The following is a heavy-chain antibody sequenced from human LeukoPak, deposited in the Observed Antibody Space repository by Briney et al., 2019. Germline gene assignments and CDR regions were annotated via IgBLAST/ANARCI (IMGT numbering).Heavy chain of an antibody. Sequence: GGSLRLSCAASGFTFSDYYMSWIRQAPGKGLEWVSYISSSGSTIYYADSVKGRFTISRDNAKNSLYPQMNSLRAEDTAVYYCARAPFYDTPIDYWGQGTLVTVSS. CDR1: GFTFSDYY. J-gene: IGHJ4*02. CDR3: ARAPFYDTPIDY. V-gene: IGHV3-11*01. CDR2: ISSSGSTI. D-gene: IGHD3-9*01.